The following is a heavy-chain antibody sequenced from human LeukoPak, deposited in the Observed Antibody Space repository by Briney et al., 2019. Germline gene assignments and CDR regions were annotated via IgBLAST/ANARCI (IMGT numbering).Heavy chain of an antibody. CDR1: GYTFTSYY. J-gene: IGHJ4*02. D-gene: IGHD1-26*01. Sequence: ASVKVSCKASGYTFTSYYMHWVRQAPGQGLEWMGIINPSGGSTSYAQKFQGRVTMTRDTSTSTAYMELSSLRSEDTAVYYCARESPWELDLDYWGQGTLVTVSS. CDR3: ARESPWELDLDY. CDR2: INPSGGST. V-gene: IGHV1-46*01.